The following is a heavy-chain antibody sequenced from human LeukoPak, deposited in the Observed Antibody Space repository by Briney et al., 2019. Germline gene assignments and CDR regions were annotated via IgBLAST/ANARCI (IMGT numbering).Heavy chain of an antibody. Sequence: ASVKVSCKASGYTFTGYYMHWVRQAPGQGLEWIGWINPNSGGTNYAQKCQGRVTMTRDTSISTAYMELSRLRSDDTAVYYCARVGPNSSGYYLFDYWGQGTLVTVSS. CDR2: INPNSGGT. CDR1: GYTFTGYY. D-gene: IGHD3-22*01. J-gene: IGHJ4*02. V-gene: IGHV1-2*02. CDR3: ARVGPNSSGYYLFDY.